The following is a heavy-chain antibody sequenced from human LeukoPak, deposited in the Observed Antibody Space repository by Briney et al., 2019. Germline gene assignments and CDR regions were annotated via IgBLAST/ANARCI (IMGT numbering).Heavy chain of an antibody. J-gene: IGHJ4*02. CDR2: ISGSVDSK. CDR1: GFTFSSYA. D-gene: IGHD4-17*01. CDR3: AKRANYGDFDY. Sequence: PGGSLRLSCAASGFTFSSYAMNWVRQAPGKGLEWVSVISGSVDSKYYEDSVKGLFTISRDNSKNTLYLQMNSLRAEDTAVYYCAKRANYGDFDYWGQGTLVTVSS. V-gene: IGHV3-23*01.